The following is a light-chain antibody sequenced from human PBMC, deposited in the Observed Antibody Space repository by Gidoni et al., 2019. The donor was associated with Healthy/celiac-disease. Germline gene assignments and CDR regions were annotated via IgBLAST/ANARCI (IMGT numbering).Light chain of an antibody. J-gene: IGKJ2*01. CDR3: QQYNSYSYT. CDR1: QSISSW. V-gene: IGKV1-5*03. CDR2: KAS. Sequence: EIQMTQSPSTLSASVGDRVTITCRASQSISSWLAWYQQKPGKAPKLLIYKASSLESGVPSRFSGSGSVTEFTLTISSLQPDDFATYYCQQYNSYSYTFGQGTKLEIK.